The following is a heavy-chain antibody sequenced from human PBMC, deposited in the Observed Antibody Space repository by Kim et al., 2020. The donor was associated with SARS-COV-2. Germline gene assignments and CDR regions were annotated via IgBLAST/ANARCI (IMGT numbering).Heavy chain of an antibody. V-gene: IGHV4-4*07. CDR1: GDSLSSDY. Sequence: SETLSLTCTVSGDSLSSDYWSWNRQPAGKGLEWIGRIYTSGRTNYNPSLQSRVTMSVDMSKNQFSLKLSSVIAADTAVYYCVSALGHWGQGTLVAVFS. D-gene: IGHD3-16*02. CDR2: IYTSGRT. J-gene: IGHJ4*02. CDR3: VSALGH.